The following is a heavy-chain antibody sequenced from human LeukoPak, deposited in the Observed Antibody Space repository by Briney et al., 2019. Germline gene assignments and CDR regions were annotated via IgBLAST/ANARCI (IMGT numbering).Heavy chain of an antibody. D-gene: IGHD6-19*01. J-gene: IGHJ4*02. CDR2: ITGSGSKI. Sequence: GSLRLSCAASGFTFSSYEMNWVRQAPGKGLEWVSYITGSGSKIKYADSVKGRFTISRDNAKNSLYLQMNSLRAEDTAVYYCARDSDSGWYFDYWGQGALVTVSS. CDR3: ARDSDSGWYFDY. CDR1: GFTFSSYE. V-gene: IGHV3-48*03.